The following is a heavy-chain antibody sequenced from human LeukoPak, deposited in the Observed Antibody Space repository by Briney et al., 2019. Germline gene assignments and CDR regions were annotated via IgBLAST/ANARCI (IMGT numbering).Heavy chain of an antibody. V-gene: IGHV4-34*01. Sequence: SETLSLTCAVYGGSFSGYYWSWLGQPPGKGLEGIGEINRSGSTNYDPSLKSRVTISVDTSKTQLSLKLSSVTAADTAVYYCARRLRGWNRPMYYFDYWGQGTLVTVSS. D-gene: IGHD1-1*01. J-gene: IGHJ4*02. CDR1: GGSFSGYY. CDR2: INRSGST. CDR3: ARRLRGWNRPMYYFDY.